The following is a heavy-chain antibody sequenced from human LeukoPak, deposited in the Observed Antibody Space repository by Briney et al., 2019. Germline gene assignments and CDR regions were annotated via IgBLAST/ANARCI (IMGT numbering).Heavy chain of an antibody. J-gene: IGHJ5*02. V-gene: IGHV1-2*02. CDR2: INPNSGGT. Sequence: ASVKVSCKASGYTFSSYGISWVRQAPGQGLEWMGWINPNSGGTNYAQKFQGRVTMTRDTSISTAYMELSRLRSDDTAVYYCARVGAAVAGSDPWGQGTLVTVSS. CDR1: GYTFSSYG. CDR3: ARVGAAVAGSDP. D-gene: IGHD6-19*01.